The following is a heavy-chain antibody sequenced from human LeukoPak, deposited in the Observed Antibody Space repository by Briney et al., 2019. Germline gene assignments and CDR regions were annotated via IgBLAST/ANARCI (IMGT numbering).Heavy chain of an antibody. Sequence: PSDTLSLTCTVSGGSLSSYYWSWIRQPPGKGLERIGYIYYSGSTNYNPSLTSRATISVDTSKNQFSLTLRSVTAAYTAVYYCARHKVPLVNAFDIWGQGTMVTVSS. CDR3: ARHKVPLVNAFDI. J-gene: IGHJ3*02. D-gene: IGHD3-9*01. CDR1: GGSLSSYY. CDR2: IYYSGST. V-gene: IGHV4-59*08.